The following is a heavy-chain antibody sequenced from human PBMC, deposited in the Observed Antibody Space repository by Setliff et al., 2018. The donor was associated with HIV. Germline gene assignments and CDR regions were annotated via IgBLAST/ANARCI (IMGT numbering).Heavy chain of an antibody. Sequence: SVKVSCKASGDTLSIHPISWVRQAPGRGLEWMGGIVLMSNTADYAPKFQGRVTITADKSTSTVYMELSSLRSDDTAVYYCATYHYYDSSAYYIDLYYLDYWGQGTLVTVSS. CDR3: ATYHYYDSSAYYIDLYYLDY. CDR1: GDTLSIHP. D-gene: IGHD3-22*01. CDR2: IVLMSNTA. J-gene: IGHJ4*02. V-gene: IGHV1-69*06.